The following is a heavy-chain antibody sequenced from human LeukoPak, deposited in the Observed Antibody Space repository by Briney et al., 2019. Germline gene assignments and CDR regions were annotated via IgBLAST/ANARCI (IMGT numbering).Heavy chain of an antibody. V-gene: IGHV3-23*01. D-gene: IGHD6-6*01. CDR3: AKDLLAAPNVDY. Sequence: GGSLGLSCAASGFTFSSYAMSWVRQAPGKGLEWVSAISGSGGSTYYADSVKGRFTISRDNSKNTLYLQMNSLRAEDTAVYYCAKDLLAAPNVDYWGQGTLVTVSS. CDR2: ISGSGGST. J-gene: IGHJ4*02. CDR1: GFTFSSYA.